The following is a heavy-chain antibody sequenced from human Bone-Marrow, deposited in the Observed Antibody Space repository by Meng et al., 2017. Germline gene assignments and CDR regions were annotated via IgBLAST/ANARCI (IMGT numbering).Heavy chain of an antibody. CDR2: INHSGST. J-gene: IGHJ5*02. D-gene: IGHD3-16*01. CDR3: AKARLWGDNWFDP. V-gene: IGHV4-34*01. CDR1: GGSFSGYY. Sequence: ESGPGLVKPSGTLPLTWAGYGGSFSGYYWSWIRQPPGKGLEWIGEINHSGSTNYNPSLKSRVTISVDTSKNQFSLKLSSVTAADTAVYYCAKARLWGDNWFDPWGQGTLVTVSS.